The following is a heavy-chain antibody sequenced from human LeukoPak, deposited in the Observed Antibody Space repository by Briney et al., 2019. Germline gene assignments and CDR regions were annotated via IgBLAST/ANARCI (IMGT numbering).Heavy chain of an antibody. J-gene: IGHJ4*02. CDR3: ARGLYSSSS. CDR2: TNHSGST. Sequence: SETLSLTCAVYGGSFSGYYWSWIRQPPGKGLEWIGETNHSGSTNYNPSLKSRVTISVDTSKNQFSLKLSSVTAADTAVYYCARGLYSSSSWGQGTLVTVSS. V-gene: IGHV4-34*01. D-gene: IGHD6-6*01. CDR1: GGSFSGYY.